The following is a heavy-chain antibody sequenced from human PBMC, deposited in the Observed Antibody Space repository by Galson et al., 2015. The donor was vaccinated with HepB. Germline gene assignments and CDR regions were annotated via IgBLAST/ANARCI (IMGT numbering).Heavy chain of an antibody. J-gene: IGHJ4*02. CDR1: KFTFSNFV. D-gene: IGHD3-22*01. CDR3: ARDHYDGSGSPYYYFDY. CDR2: ISGGGSTT. Sequence: SLRLSCAASKFTFSNFVMSWVRQAPGKGLEWVSAISGGGSTTYYPDSVKGRFTISRDNSKNTLYLQMNSLRAEDTAVYYCARDHYDGSGSPYYYFDYWGQGTLVTVSS. V-gene: IGHV3-23*01.